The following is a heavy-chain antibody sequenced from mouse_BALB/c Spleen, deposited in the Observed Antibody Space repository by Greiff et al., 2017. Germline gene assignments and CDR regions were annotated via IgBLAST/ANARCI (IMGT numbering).Heavy chain of an antibody. CDR1: GFTFTSYT. J-gene: IGHJ4*01. V-gene: IGHV1-4*02. CDR2: INPSSGNT. D-gene: IGHD1-1*01. CDR3: ARSTGMDY. Sequence: QVQLQQSAAGLVRPGASLKMSCTASGFTFTSYTMHWVQQRPGQGLEWIGYINPSSGNTEYTQKFKDKTTSTADKSSSTVYMQLNSLTSEDSAVYYCARSTGMDYWGQGTSVTVSS.